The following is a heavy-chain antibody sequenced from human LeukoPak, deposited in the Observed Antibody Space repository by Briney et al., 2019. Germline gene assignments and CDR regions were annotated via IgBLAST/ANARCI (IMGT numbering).Heavy chain of an antibody. CDR1: GGTFSSDA. V-gene: IGHV1-69*04. D-gene: IGHD6-13*01. J-gene: IGHJ4*02. Sequence: SVKVSCKASGGTFSSDANSWVRQAQGQGHDLMGMIIPILGIANYAQKFQGRVTITADKSTSTAYMELSSLRSEDTAVYYCARDASAAAGNFDYWGQGTLVTVSS. CDR3: ARDASAAAGNFDY. CDR2: IIPILGIA.